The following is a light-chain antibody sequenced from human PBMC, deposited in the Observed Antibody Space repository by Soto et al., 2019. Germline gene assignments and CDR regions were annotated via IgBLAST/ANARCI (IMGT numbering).Light chain of an antibody. CDR1: QSVSSN. Sequence: EIVLTRSPATLSVSPGERATLSCRASQSVSSNLAWYQQKPGQAPRLPIYGASTRAPGFPARFSGSGSGTEFTLTISSLKSEDFEVYYCQQYNNWPWTFGQGTKVDIK. J-gene: IGKJ1*01. CDR2: GAS. V-gene: IGKV3-15*01. CDR3: QQYNNWPWT.